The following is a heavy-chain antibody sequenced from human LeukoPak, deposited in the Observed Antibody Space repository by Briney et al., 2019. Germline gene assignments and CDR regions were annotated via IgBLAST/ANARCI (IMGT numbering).Heavy chain of an antibody. CDR3: ARGLYSSSWFDY. CDR2: IYSGGST. Sequence: GGSLRLSCAASGFTVSSNYMSWVRQAPGKGLEWVSVIYSGGSTYYADSVKGRFTISRDNSKNTLYLQMNSLRAEDTAVYYYARGLYSSSWFDYWGQGTLVTVSS. D-gene: IGHD6-13*01. J-gene: IGHJ4*02. V-gene: IGHV3-53*01. CDR1: GFTVSSNY.